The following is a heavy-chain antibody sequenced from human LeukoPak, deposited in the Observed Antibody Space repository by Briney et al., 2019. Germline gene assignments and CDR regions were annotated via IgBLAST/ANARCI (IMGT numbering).Heavy chain of an antibody. D-gene: IGHD3-22*01. CDR3: AKDGARYLYDNSGYLSDY. J-gene: IGHJ4*02. V-gene: IGHV3-23*01. CDR1: GFTFRSYA. CDR2: IGGSGDST. Sequence: PGGSLRLSCAASGFTFRSYAMSWVRQAPGKGLEWVSAIGGSGDSTYYTDSVRGGFTISRDNSKNTLSLQMNSLRAEDTAVYYCAKDGARYLYDNSGYLSDYWGQGTLVTVSS.